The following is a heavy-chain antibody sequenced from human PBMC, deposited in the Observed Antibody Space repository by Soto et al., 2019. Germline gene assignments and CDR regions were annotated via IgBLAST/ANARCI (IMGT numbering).Heavy chain of an antibody. CDR1: GGSFSSNY. V-gene: IGHV4-59*06. Sequence: SETLSLTCTVSGGSFSSNYGSWTRQPPGKGLEWIGYIYYSGSTYYNPSLKSRVTISVDTSKNQFSLKLSSVTAADTAVYYCARSIDPWGQGTLVTVSS. J-gene: IGHJ5*02. CDR3: ARSIDP. CDR2: IYYSGST.